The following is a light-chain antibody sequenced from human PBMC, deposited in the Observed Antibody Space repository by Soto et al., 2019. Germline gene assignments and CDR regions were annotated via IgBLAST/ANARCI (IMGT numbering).Light chain of an antibody. CDR3: QQSYSMPWK. V-gene: IGKV1-39*01. Sequence: DIQIIQSPSSLSAYVGHRVTITFTASQSVSGYLNWYQRRPGKAPDLLIYFTSNLQSGVPSRFSGSGSGTDFTLTISSLQPEDFATYLCQQSYSMPWKFGQGTKV. CDR1: QSVSGY. CDR2: FTS. J-gene: IGKJ1*01.